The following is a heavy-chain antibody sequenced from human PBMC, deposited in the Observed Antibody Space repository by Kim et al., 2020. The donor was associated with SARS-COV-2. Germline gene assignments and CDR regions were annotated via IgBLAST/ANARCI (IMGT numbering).Heavy chain of an antibody. CDR3: ARDLVYYGMDV. CDR2: ST. Sequence: STYYTDAVKGRFTISRDNSKNTLDLQMNSLRAEDTGVYYCARDLVYYGMDVWGQGTTVTVSS. D-gene: IGHD2-8*02. V-gene: IGHV3-53*01. J-gene: IGHJ6*02.